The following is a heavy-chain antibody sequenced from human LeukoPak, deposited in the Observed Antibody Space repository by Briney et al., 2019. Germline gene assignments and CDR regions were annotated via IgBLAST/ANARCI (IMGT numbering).Heavy chain of an antibody. CDR1: GVTFSSYW. CDR2: IKEDGSEK. Sequence: GGSLRLSCAVSGVTFSSYWMTWVRQAPGKGLEWVANIKEDGSEKFYVDSVKGRFTISRDNAKDSLYLQMDSLRVEDTAVYYCARESYDFWSGYPAGGYMDVWGKGTTVTVSS. V-gene: IGHV3-7*01. CDR3: ARESYDFWSGYPAGGYMDV. D-gene: IGHD3-3*01. J-gene: IGHJ6*03.